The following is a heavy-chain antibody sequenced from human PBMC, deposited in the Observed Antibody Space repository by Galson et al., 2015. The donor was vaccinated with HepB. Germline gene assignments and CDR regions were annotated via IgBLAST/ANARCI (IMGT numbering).Heavy chain of an antibody. CDR2: ISGDGVTK. J-gene: IGHJ5*01. CDR3: ARSAGWFDP. CDR1: GFTFSDFY. V-gene: IGHV3-11*01. D-gene: IGHD3-10*01. Sequence: SLRLSCAASGFTFSDFYMSWLRQAPGKGPEWISYISGDGVTKKYADPVRGRFSIYRDNAKNSLFLQMYSLRAEDTAVYYCARSAGWFDPWGQGTLVTVS.